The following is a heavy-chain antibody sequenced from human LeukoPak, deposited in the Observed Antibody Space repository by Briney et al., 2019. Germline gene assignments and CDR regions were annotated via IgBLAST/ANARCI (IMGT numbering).Heavy chain of an antibody. V-gene: IGHV4-34*01. Sequence: SETLSLTCAVYGGSFSGYDWSWIRQPPGKGLEWIGEINHSGSTNYNPSLKSRVTISVDTSKNQFSLKLSSVTAADTAVYYCASFLNDSSLDYWGQGTLVTVSS. J-gene: IGHJ4*02. CDR2: INHSGST. CDR3: ASFLNDSSLDY. D-gene: IGHD3-22*01. CDR1: GGSFSGYD.